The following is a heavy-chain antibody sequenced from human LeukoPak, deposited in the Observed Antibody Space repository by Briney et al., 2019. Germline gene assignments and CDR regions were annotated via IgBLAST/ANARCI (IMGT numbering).Heavy chain of an antibody. CDR3: ARSGSRGRSYDDAFXI. J-gene: IGHJ3*02. D-gene: IGHD3-16*01. CDR2: INPNSCGT. Sequence: WASVKVSCKASGYTFIDYYIHWLRQAPGQGLEWLGWINPNSCGTNYAQKVQGRVNLISETSINTAYMELSRLTSDDTALYYCARSGSRGRSYDDAFXIWGQGTMVTVSS. V-gene: IGHV1-2*02. CDR1: GYTFIDYY.